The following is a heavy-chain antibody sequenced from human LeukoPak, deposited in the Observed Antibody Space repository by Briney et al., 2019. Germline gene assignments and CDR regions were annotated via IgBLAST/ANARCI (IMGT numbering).Heavy chain of an antibody. CDR2: ISAYNGNT. CDR3: ARDRWDLGCSGGSCFGDAFDI. Sequence: GASVKVSCKASGYTFTSYGISWVRQAPGQGLEWMGWISAYNGNTNYAQKLQGRVTITRDTSASTAYMELSSLRSEDTAVYYCARDRWDLGCSGGSCFGDAFDIWGQGTMVTVSS. D-gene: IGHD2-15*01. CDR1: GYTFTSYG. V-gene: IGHV1-18*01. J-gene: IGHJ3*02.